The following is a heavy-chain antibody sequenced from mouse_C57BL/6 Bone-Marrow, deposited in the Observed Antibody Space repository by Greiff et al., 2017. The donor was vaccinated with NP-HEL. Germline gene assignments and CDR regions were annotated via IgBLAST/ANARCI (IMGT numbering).Heavy chain of an antibody. Sequence: VQLQQPGAELVKPGASVKMSCKASGYTFTSYWITWVKQRPGQGLEWIGDIYPGSGSTNYNEKFKGKATLTAEKSSSTAYMQLSSLTSEDSAVYFCARRGGILWLRRGYYFDYWGQGTTLTVSS. CDR1: GYTFTSYW. V-gene: IGHV1-55*01. CDR3: ARRGGILWLRRGYYFDY. J-gene: IGHJ2*01. D-gene: IGHD2-2*01. CDR2: IYPGSGST.